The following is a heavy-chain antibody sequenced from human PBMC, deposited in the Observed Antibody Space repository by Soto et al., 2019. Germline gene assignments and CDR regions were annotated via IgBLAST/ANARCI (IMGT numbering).Heavy chain of an antibody. CDR3: AKRPKAGRPVDV. V-gene: IGHV3-23*01. CDR1: GFTFTSYS. Sequence: EVQLSESGGGLVQPGGSLRLSCAASGFTFTSYSMSWVRQAPGKGLEWVSAINPSGDTTYYADSVKDRLTISRDNSKNTLYLQMDSLRAEDTAIYYCAKRPKAGRPVDVWGKGTTVTVSS. D-gene: IGHD6-6*01. CDR2: INPSGDTT. J-gene: IGHJ6*04.